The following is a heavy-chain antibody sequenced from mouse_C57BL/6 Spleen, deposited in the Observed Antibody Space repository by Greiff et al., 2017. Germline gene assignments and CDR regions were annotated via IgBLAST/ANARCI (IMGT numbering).Heavy chain of an antibody. D-gene: IGHD2-5*01. V-gene: IGHV1-52*01. Sequence: VQLQQPGAELVRPGSSVKLSCKASGYTFTSYWMHWVKQRPIQGLEWIGNIDPSDSETHYNQKFKDKATLTVDKSTSTACMQHSSLTTEDSAVYYCARAPYYSKGEYFDYGGQGTTLTVSS. CDR3: ARAPYYSKGEYFDY. J-gene: IGHJ2*01. CDR1: GYTFTSYW. CDR2: IDPSDSET.